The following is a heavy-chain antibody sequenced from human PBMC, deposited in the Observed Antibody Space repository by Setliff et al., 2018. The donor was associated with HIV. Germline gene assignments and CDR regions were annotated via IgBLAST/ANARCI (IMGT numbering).Heavy chain of an antibody. D-gene: IGHD1-26*01. J-gene: IGHJ2*01. CDR2: IYTSGKT. Sequence: KASETLSLTCTVSGDSITRGSYYWSWIRQPAGKGLEWIGHIYTSGKTHYGPSLKSRITISADTSKNQLSLNLSSVTAADTAVYYCARAAYSGTYLWEPATDLWGRGTLVTVS. CDR1: GDSITRGSYY. CDR3: ARAAYSGTYLWEPATDL. V-gene: IGHV4-61*09.